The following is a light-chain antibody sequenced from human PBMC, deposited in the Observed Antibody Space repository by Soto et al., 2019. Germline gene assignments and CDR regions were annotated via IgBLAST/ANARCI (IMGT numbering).Light chain of an antibody. J-gene: IGKJ3*01. CDR2: AAS. V-gene: IGKV3-20*01. CDR3: QQFGCSPLFT. CDR1: QSISSSY. Sequence: EIVLTQSPGTLSLSPGERATLSCRASQSISSSYLAWYQQKPGQAPRLLIYAASTRATGIPDRFSGSGSGTGFTLAINRLEPEDFAVYFCQQFGCSPLFTFGPGTKVDIK.